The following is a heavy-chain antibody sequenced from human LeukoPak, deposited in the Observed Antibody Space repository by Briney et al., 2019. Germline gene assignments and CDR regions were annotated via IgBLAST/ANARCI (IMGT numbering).Heavy chain of an antibody. V-gene: IGHV3-33*08. D-gene: IGHD3-22*01. Sequence: GGSLRLSCAASGFTFSSYAMHWVRQAPGKGLDWVGVIWFDGSNRYYADSVKGRFTISRDNSKNTLYLQVNSVRAEDTAVYFCARRPYSDTSGRLSDVWGQGTTVTVSS. CDR1: GFTFSSYA. CDR3: ARRPYSDTSGRLSDV. CDR2: IWFDGSNR. J-gene: IGHJ6*02.